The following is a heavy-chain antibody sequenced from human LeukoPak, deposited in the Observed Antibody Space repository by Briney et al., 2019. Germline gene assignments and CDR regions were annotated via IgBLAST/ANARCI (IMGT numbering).Heavy chain of an antibody. CDR1: GGSISSYY. CDR2: IYHSGST. V-gene: IGHV4-59*12. Sequence: SETLSLTCTVSGGSISSYYWSWIRQPPGKGLEWIGYIYHSGSTYYNPSLKSRVTISVDRSKNQFSLKLSSVTAADTAVYYCARGTYGGGMDVWGQGTTVTVSS. CDR3: ARGTYGGGMDV. D-gene: IGHD3-10*01. J-gene: IGHJ6*02.